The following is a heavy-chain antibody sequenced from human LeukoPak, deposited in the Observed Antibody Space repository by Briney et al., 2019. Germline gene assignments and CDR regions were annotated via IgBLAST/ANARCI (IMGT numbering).Heavy chain of an antibody. D-gene: IGHD5-18*01. CDR2: IYYSGST. CDR3: AREGGYSYAKFFDY. V-gene: IGHV4-59*01. Sequence: PSETLSFTCSVSGGSISSYFWSWIRQPPGKGLEWIGYIYYSGSTNYNPSLKSRVTISVDTSKNQFSLKLSSVTAADTAVYYCAREGGYSYAKFFDYWGQGTLVTVSS. CDR1: GGSISSYF. J-gene: IGHJ4*02.